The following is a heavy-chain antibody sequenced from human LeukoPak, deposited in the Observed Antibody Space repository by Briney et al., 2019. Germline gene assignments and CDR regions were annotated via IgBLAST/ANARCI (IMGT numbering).Heavy chain of an antibody. Sequence: GGSLRLSCAASGFTFSSYSVNWVRQAPGKGLEWVSSISSSSSYIYYADSVKGRFTISRDNAKNSLYLQMNSLRAEDTAVYYCARGSKSSGWYFAFDIWGQGTMVTVSS. CDR1: GFTFSSYS. V-gene: IGHV3-21*01. CDR3: ARGSKSSGWYFAFDI. CDR2: ISSSSSYI. J-gene: IGHJ3*02. D-gene: IGHD6-19*01.